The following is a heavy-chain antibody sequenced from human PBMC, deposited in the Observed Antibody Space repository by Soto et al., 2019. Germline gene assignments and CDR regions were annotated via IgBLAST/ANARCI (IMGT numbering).Heavy chain of an antibody. V-gene: IGHV1-18*01. CDR1: GYTFTSYG. CDR3: ARCGSGYCDAFDI. J-gene: IGHJ3*02. CDR2: ISAYNGNT. D-gene: IGHD3-22*01. Sequence: ASVKVSCKASGYTFTSYGISWVRQAPGQGLEWMGWISAYNGNTNYAQKLQGRVTMTTDTSTSTGYLEVRSLRSDDTAVYYCARCGSGYCDAFDIWGQGTMVTVSS.